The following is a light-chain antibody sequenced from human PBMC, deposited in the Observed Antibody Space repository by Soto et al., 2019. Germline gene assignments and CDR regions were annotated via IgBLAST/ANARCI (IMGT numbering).Light chain of an antibody. Sequence: EIVMTQSPATLSVSPGERATLSCRATQSVGSNLAWYQQKPGQAPRLPIYGASTRAPGIPARFSGSGSGTEFTLTISGLQSEDFAVYYCQQYNNWPLEFTFGQGTKLEIK. V-gene: IGKV3-15*01. CDR3: QQYNNWPLEFT. CDR2: GAS. J-gene: IGKJ2*01. CDR1: QSVGSN.